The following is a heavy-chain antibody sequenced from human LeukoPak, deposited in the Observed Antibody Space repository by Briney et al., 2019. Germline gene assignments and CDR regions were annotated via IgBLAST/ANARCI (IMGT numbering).Heavy chain of an antibody. CDR3: ARCYDSLSDYYGSGSYDAFDI. CDR2: IRGSGDRT. D-gene: IGHD3-10*01. V-gene: IGHV3-23*01. J-gene: IGHJ3*02. CDR1: GFTFSSYA. Sequence: PGGSLRLSCAASGFTFSSYAMSWVRQAPGKGLEWVSAIRGSGDRTHYADSVKGRFTISRDNSKNTLYLQMNSLRAEDTAVYYCARCYDSLSDYYGSGSYDAFDIWGQGTMVTVSS.